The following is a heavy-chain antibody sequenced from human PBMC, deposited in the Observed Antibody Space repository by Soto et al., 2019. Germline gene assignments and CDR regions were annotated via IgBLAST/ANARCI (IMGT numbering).Heavy chain of an antibody. CDR2: IIPIFGTA. Sequence: QVQLVQSGAEVKKPGSSVKVSCKASGGTFSSYAISWVRQAPGQGLEWMGGIIPIFGTANYAQTFQGGVTITADESTSTAYMEPSSLRAEDTAVYYCAGDVVAYGGGECDGGAFDIWGQGRMFTVSA. D-gene: IGHD2-21*01. CDR3: AGDVVAYGGGECDGGAFDI. CDR1: GGTFSSYA. J-gene: IGHJ3*02. V-gene: IGHV1-69*12.